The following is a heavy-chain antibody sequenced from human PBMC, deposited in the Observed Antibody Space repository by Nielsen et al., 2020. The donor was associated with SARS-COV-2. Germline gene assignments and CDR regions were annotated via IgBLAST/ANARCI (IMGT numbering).Heavy chain of an antibody. Sequence: ASVKVSCKASGYTFTSYDINWVRQASGQGLEWMGWMNPSSGNTGSAQKFQGRVTMTTSTSMSTAYMELNSLRAEDTAVYYCARDLVVGAKVIVFYGMDVWGQGTTVTVSS. CDR1: GYTFTSYD. D-gene: IGHD1-26*01. J-gene: IGHJ6*02. CDR2: MNPSSGNT. CDR3: ARDLVVGAKVIVFYGMDV. V-gene: IGHV1-8*01.